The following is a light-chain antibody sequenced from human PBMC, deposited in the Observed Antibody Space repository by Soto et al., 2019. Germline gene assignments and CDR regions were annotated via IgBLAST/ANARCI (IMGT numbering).Light chain of an antibody. Sequence: DIVMTQSPDSLAVSLGERATINCKSSQSLVYSANNKNYLAWYQQKPGQPPKLLIYWASVRESGVPDRFSGSGSGTDFTLTISSLQAEDGAVYDCQQYVATLWTVGQGTKVEVK. CDR1: QSLVYSANNKNY. V-gene: IGKV4-1*01. CDR3: QQYVATLWT. J-gene: IGKJ1*01. CDR2: WAS.